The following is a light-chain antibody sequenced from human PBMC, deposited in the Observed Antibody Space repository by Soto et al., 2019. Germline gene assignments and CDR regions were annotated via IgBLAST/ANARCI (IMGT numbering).Light chain of an antibody. V-gene: IGKV3-11*01. CDR1: QSISSY. CDR2: DAS. J-gene: IGKJ5*01. CDR3: QYRTT. Sequence: EIVLTQSPATLSLSPGERATLSCGASQSISSYLAWYQHKPGQAPRLLIDDASSRATGIPARFSGSGSGTDFTLTISSLEPEDFAVYYCQYRTTFGQGTRLEIK.